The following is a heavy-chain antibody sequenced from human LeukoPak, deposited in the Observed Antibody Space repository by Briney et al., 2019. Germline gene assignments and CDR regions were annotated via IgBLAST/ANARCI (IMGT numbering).Heavy chain of an antibody. V-gene: IGHV1-2*02. CDR2: SNPNSVGT. CDR1: VYTFTGYY. D-gene: IGHD3-10*01. J-gene: IGHJ4*02. Sequence: ASVRVSCKASVYTFTGYYMHWVRQAPGQGLEWIGLSNPNSVGTNYAQKFQGRVTMTRDTSISTAYMEISRLRSDDTAVYSCAGVHNTMVRGVIKKRDDFDYWGQGTLVTVSS. CDR3: AGVHNTMVRGVIKKRDDFDY.